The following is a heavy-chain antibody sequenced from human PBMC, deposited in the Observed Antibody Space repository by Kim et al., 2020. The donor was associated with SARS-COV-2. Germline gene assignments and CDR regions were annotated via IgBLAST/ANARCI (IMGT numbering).Heavy chain of an antibody. D-gene: IGHD6-19*01. J-gene: IGHJ1*01. Sequence: SETLSLTCAVYGGSFSGYYWSWIRQSPGKGLEWIGEINHSGSTNYNPSLKSRVTISVDTSKNQFSLKLSSVTAADTAVYYCARGRDPSGWYVAEYFQHWGQGTLVTVSS. CDR1: GGSFSGYY. CDR2: INHSGST. CDR3: ARGRDPSGWYVAEYFQH. V-gene: IGHV4-34*01.